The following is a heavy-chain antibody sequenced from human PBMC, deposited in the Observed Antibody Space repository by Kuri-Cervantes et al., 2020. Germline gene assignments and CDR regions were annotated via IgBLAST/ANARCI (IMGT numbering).Heavy chain of an antibody. Sequence: GESLKISCKASGYPFARHWIGWVRQTPGKGLEWMAIIYPGDSKTTYSPSFKGQVTISADKSISTAYLQWSSLKASDTAMYYCARQRIHYDSSGYLDPWGQGTLVTVSS. V-gene: IGHV5-51*01. CDR2: IYPGDSKT. CDR1: GYPFARHW. D-gene: IGHD3-22*01. CDR3: ARQRIHYDSSGYLDP. J-gene: IGHJ5*02.